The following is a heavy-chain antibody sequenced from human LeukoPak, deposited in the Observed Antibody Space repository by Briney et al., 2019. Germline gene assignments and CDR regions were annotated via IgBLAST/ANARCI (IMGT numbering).Heavy chain of an antibody. CDR3: AREPSAAGSPFDY. J-gene: IGHJ4*02. V-gene: IGHV4-31*03. CDR2: IYYSGST. Sequence: SQTLSLTCTVSGGSISSGGYYWSWIRQHPGKGLEWIGYIYYSGSTYYNPSLKSRVTISVDTSKNQFSLKLSSVTAADTAVYYCAREPSAAGSPFDYWGQGTPVTVSS. D-gene: IGHD6-13*01. CDR1: GGSISSGGYY.